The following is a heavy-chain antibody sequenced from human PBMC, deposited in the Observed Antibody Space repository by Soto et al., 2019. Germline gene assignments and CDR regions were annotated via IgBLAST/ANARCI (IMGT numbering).Heavy chain of an antibody. V-gene: IGHV1-46*01. CDR3: ARNVNSGLDY. J-gene: IGHJ4*02. CDR1: GYTFTTYY. Sequence: QVQLVQSGAEVKKPGASVKVSCKASGYTFTTYYIHWVRQAPGQGLEWMGMINPTGGSTSYTQKFQGRVTMTRDTSTSTVYLELSSLRFDDTAVYYCARNVNSGLDYWGQGTLVTVSS. CDR2: INPTGGST. D-gene: IGHD1-26*01.